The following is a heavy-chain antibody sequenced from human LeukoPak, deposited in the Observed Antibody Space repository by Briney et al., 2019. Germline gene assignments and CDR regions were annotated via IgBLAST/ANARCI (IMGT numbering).Heavy chain of an antibody. CDR1: GYTLTDYY. J-gene: IGHJ4*02. CDR3: VKRLTYRSGGGDFDY. V-gene: IGHV1-2*02. CDR2: IHPNTGVT. D-gene: IGHD6-25*01. Sequence: ASVRVSCKASGYTLTDYYIHWVRQAPGQGLEWMGSIHPNTGVTNYAQKFQGRVTMTRDTSIHTAYMELSRLKSDDTAMYYCVKRLTYRSGGGDFDYWGQGTLVTVSS.